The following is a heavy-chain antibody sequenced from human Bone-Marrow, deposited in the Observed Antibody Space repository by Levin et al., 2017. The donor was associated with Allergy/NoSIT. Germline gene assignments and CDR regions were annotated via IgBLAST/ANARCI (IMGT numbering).Heavy chain of an antibody. J-gene: IGHJ6*02. CDR1: GFTVNGNY. CDR3: ARGQSPYSPHYGMDV. Sequence: AASVKVSCAASGFTVNGNYMTWVRQAPGKGLEWVSVIYSGGNTYYADSVKGRFTISRDNSKNTLYLQMNNLRGEDTAVYYCARGQSPYSPHYGMDVWGQGTTVTVSS. D-gene: IGHD5-12*01. V-gene: IGHV3-53*01. CDR2: IYSGGNT.